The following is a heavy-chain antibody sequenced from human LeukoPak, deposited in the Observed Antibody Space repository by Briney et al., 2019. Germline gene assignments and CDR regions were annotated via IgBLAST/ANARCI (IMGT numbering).Heavy chain of an antibody. CDR1: GYSFTSSL. V-gene: IGHV5-51*01. CDR2: IYPGDSDT. J-gene: IGHJ6*02. D-gene: IGHD5-12*01. Sequence: GEPLQTSCKGAGYSFTSSLIGWVRQMPGKGVEGVGIIYPGDSDTRYSPSFQGQVTTSADKSISTAYLQWSSLKASDTAMYYCARRRGPDYYYGMDVWGQGTTVTVSS. CDR3: ARRRGPDYYYGMDV.